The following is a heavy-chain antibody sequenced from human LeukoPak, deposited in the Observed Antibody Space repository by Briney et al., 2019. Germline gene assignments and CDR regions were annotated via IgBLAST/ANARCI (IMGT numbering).Heavy chain of an antibody. CDR1: GFTFSSYA. CDR2: ISYDGSNK. D-gene: IGHD5-12*01. V-gene: IGHV3-30-3*01. J-gene: IGHJ4*02. CDR3: ARSVDIDY. Sequence: GGSLRLSCAASGFTFSSYAMHWVRQAPGKGLEWVAVISYDGSNKYYADSVKGRFTISRDNSKNTLYLQMNSLRAEDTAVYYCARSVDIDYWGQGTLVTVSS.